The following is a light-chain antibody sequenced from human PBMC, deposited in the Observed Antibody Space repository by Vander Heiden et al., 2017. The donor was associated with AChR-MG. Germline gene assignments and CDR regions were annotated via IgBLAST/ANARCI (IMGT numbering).Light chain of an antibody. CDR2: DVS. J-gene: IGLJ3*02. Sequence: TALTQPASVSGSPGPSITISCTGTSSDVGGYNSFSCYQQHPGKARKLMIYDVSNRPSGLSQRFSGSKSGNTASLTISGLQAEDAADYYCSSYTSSSTPVFGGGTKLTVL. CDR1: SSDVGGYNS. CDR3: SSYTSSSTPV. V-gene: IGLV2-14*03.